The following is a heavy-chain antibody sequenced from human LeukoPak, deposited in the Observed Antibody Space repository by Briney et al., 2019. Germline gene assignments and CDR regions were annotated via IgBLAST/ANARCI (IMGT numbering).Heavy chain of an antibody. V-gene: IGHV3-21*01. D-gene: IGHD3-22*01. CDR2: ISNSSSYI. CDR3: ARERFYYDSSGYPYYFDY. J-gene: IGHJ4*02. CDR1: GFTFSSYS. Sequence: PGGSLRLSCAASGFTFSSYSMNWVRQAPGKRLEWVSSISNSSSYIYYADSVKGRFTISRDNAKNSLYLQMNSLRAEDTAVYYCARERFYYDSSGYPYYFDYWGQGTLVTVSS.